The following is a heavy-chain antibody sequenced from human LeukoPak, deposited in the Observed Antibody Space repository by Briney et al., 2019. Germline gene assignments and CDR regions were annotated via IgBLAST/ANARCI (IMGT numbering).Heavy chain of an antibody. CDR2: IYPGDSDT. J-gene: IGHJ4*02. CDR3: ARQGNTGIAVAE. CDR1: GSSFTTYW. Sequence: GASLQISCKGSGSSFTTYWIAWVRQMPGKGLEWMGIIYPGDSDTRYSPSFQGQVTISADKSISTAYLQWSSLKASDTAMYYCARQGNTGIAVAEWGQGTLVTVSS. D-gene: IGHD6-19*01. V-gene: IGHV5-51*01.